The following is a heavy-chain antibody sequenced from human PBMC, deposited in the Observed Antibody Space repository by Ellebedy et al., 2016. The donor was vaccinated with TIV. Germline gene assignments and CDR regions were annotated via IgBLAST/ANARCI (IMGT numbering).Heavy chain of an antibody. J-gene: IGHJ2*01. Sequence: MPSETLSLTCTVSGGSISSPSYYWGWIRQPPGKGLEWIGSIYYSGSTYYYPSLKSRVTMSIDTSKNQFSLKLSSVTAADTAVYYCARREYYGSGNYNNPYWYFDLWGRGTLVTVSS. CDR3: ARREYYGSGNYNNPYWYFDL. V-gene: IGHV4-39*01. CDR1: GGSISSPSYY. D-gene: IGHD3-10*01. CDR2: IYYSGST.